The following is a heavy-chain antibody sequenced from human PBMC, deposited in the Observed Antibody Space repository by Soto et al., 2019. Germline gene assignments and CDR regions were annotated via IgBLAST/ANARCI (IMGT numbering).Heavy chain of an antibody. CDR1: GFPFTSYG. J-gene: IGHJ4*02. Sequence: QVQLVESGGGVVQPGRSLRLSCAASGFPFTSYGMHWVREGPDKGLERVAIISYDGSDKYYADYVQGRFSISRDNSKNTLYLQTNSLRPEDTALYYCVGGQYYFDYRGQGSLVIVST. V-gene: IGHV3-30*03. CDR2: ISYDGSDK. CDR3: VGGQYYFDY.